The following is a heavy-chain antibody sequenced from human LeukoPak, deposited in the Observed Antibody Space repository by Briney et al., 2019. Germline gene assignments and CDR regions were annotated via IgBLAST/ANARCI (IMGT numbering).Heavy chain of an antibody. V-gene: IGHV3-30-3*01. CDR2: ISYDESNK. CDR1: GFTFSGSA. Sequence: GGSLRLSCAASGFTFSGSAMHWVRQAPGKGLEWVAVISYDESNKYYADSVKGRFTISRDTSKNTLYLQMNSLRVEDTAVYYCLRGYYDSNRYFDFDYWGRGTLVTVSS. CDR3: LRGYYDSNRYFDFDY. D-gene: IGHD3-22*01. J-gene: IGHJ4*02.